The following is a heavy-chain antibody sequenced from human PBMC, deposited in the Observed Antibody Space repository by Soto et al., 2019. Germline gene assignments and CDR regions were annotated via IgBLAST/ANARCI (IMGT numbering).Heavy chain of an antibody. V-gene: IGHV1-18*01. J-gene: IGHJ6*02. Sequence: QVQLVQSGAEVKKPGASVKVSCKASGYTFTSYGISWVRQAPGQGLEWMGWISAYNGNTNYAQKLQGRVTMTTDTSTSTAYMELRSLRSDDTAVYYCARDSRRYFDRLPFLYYGMDVWGQGTTVTVSS. CDR2: ISAYNGNT. CDR3: ARDSRRYFDRLPFLYYGMDV. CDR1: GYTFTSYG. D-gene: IGHD3-9*01.